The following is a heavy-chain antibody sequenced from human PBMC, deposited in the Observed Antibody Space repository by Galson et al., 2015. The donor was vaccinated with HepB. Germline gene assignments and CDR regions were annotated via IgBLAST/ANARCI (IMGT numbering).Heavy chain of an antibody. CDR2: IYYSGST. Sequence: LSLTCTVSGGSISSGDYYWSWIRQPPGKGLEWIGYIYYSGSTYYNPSLKSRVTISVDTSKNQFSLKLSSVTAADTAVYYCARVAEDLWSGYDYWGQGTLVTVSS. CDR3: ARVAEDLWSGYDY. V-gene: IGHV4-30-4*01. J-gene: IGHJ4*02. CDR1: GGSISSGDYY. D-gene: IGHD3-3*01.